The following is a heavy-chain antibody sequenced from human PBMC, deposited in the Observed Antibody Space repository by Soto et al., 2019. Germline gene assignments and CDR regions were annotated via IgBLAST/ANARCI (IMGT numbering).Heavy chain of an antibody. CDR3: AKDIGYYYGSGSYYQPPTDA. J-gene: IGHJ3*01. D-gene: IGHD3-10*01. CDR2: ISGSGGST. CDR1: GFTFSSYA. V-gene: IGHV3-23*01. Sequence: GGSLRLSCAASGFTFSSYAMSWVRQAPGKGLEWVSAISGSGGSTYYADSVKGRFTISRDNSKNTLYLQMNSLRAEDTAVYYCAKDIGYYYGSGSYYQPPTDAWGQGTMVTVSS.